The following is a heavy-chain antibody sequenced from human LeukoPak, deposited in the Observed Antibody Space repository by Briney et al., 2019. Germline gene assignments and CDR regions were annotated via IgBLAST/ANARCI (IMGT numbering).Heavy chain of an antibody. J-gene: IGHJ3*02. D-gene: IGHD4-17*01. V-gene: IGHV4-34*01. CDR3: ARFYGDTPPHDAFDI. CDR1: GGSFSGYY. CDR2: INHSGST. Sequence: PSETLSLTCAVYGGSFSGYYWSWIRQPPGKGLEWIGEINHSGSTNYNPSLKSRVTISVDTPKNQFSLKLSSVTAADTAVYYCARFYGDTPPHDAFDIWGQGTMVTVSS.